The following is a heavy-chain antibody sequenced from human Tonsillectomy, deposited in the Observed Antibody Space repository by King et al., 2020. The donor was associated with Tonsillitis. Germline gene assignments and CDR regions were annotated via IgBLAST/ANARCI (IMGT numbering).Heavy chain of an antibody. V-gene: IGHV3-21*01. CDR2: ISSSSSYI. CDR3: ARELWFGELLTRGNWFDT. J-gene: IGHJ5*02. Sequence: VQLVESGGGLVKPGGSLRLSCAASGFTFSSYSMNWVRQAPGKGLEWVSSISSSSSYIYYADSVKGRFTISRDNAKNSLYMQMNSLRAEDTAVYYCARELWFGELLTRGNWFDTWGQGTLVTVSS. CDR1: GFTFSSYS. D-gene: IGHD3-10*01.